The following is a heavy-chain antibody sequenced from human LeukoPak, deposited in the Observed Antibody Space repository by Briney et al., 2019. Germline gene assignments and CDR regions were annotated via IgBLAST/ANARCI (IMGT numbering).Heavy chain of an antibody. CDR2: ISYGGSNK. D-gene: IGHD5-12*01. CDR1: GFTFSSYA. V-gene: IGHV3-30*01. CDR3: ARDSAMVATRGWFDY. Sequence: GRSLRLSCAASGFTFSSYAMRWVRQAPGKGLEWVAVISYGGSNKYYADSVKGRFTISRDNSKNTLYLQMNSLRAEDTAVYYCARDSAMVATRGWFDYWGQGTLVTVSS. J-gene: IGHJ4*02.